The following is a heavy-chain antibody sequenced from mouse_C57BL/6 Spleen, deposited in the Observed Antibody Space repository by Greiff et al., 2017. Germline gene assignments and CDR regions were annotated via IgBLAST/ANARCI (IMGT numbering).Heavy chain of an antibody. CDR1: GFTFSDYY. CDR3: ARDGYYAMDY. J-gene: IGHJ4*01. Sequence: EVQLVESEGGLVQPGSSMKLSCTASGFTFSDYYMAWVRQVPEKGLEWVAKINYDGSSTYYLDSLKSRFIISRDNAKNILYLQMSSLKSEDTATYYCARDGYYAMDYWGQGTSVTVSS. CDR2: INYDGSST. V-gene: IGHV5-16*01.